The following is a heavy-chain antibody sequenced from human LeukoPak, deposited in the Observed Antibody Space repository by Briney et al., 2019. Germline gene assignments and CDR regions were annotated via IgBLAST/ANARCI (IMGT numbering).Heavy chain of an antibody. J-gene: IGHJ4*02. V-gene: IGHV4-59*08. Sequence: PSETLSLTCTVSGGSISSYYWSWIRQPPGKGLEWIGYIYYSGSTNYNPSLKSRVTISVDTSKNQFSLKLSSVTAADTAAYYCARHGDYGDYDYWGQGTLVTVSS. CDR2: IYYSGST. CDR3: ARHGDYGDYDY. CDR1: GGSISSYY. D-gene: IGHD4-17*01.